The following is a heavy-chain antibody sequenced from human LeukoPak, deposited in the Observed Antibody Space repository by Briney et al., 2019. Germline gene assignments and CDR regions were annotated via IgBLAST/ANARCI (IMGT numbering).Heavy chain of an antibody. V-gene: IGHV3-21*01. CDR1: GFTFSSYT. Sequence: GGSLRLSCAASGFTFSSYTMNWVRQAPGKGLEWVSSISSASSYIYYVDSVKGRFTISRDNAKNSLDLQMNSLSAEDTAVYYCARDARIVAAGTVIDSWGQGTLVTVSS. CDR2: ISSASSYI. CDR3: ARDARIVAAGTVIDS. J-gene: IGHJ4*02. D-gene: IGHD6-13*01.